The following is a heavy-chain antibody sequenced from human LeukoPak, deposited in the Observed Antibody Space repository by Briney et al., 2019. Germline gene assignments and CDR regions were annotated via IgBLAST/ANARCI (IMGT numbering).Heavy chain of an antibody. V-gene: IGHV3-11*01. CDR3: ARERITMLYDY. D-gene: IGHD3-10*01. CDR1: GFTFSDYY. CDR2: ISSSGSTI. J-gene: IGHJ4*02. Sequence: GGSLRLSCAASGFTFSDYYMSWIRQAPGKGLEWVSYISSSGSTIYYADSVKGRFTISRDNAKSSLYLQMNSLRAEDTAVYYCARERITMLYDYWGQGTLVTVSS.